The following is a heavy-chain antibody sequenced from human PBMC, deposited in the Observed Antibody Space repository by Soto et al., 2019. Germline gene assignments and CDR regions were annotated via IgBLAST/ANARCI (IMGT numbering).Heavy chain of an antibody. D-gene: IGHD4-17*01. V-gene: IGHV3-11*01. CDR2: ISSSGSTI. J-gene: IGHJ6*03. CDR1: GFTFSDYY. Sequence: QVQLVESGGGLVKPGGSLRLSCAASGFTFSDYYMSWIRQAPGKGLEWVSYISSSGSTIYYADSVKGRFTISRDNAKNSLYLQMNSLRAEDTAVSYCASDHGDYRKYYYYYYMDVWGEGSTVTISS. CDR3: ASDHGDYRKYYYYYYMDV.